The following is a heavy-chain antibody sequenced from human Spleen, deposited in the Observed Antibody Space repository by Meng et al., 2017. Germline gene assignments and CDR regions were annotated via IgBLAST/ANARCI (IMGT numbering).Heavy chain of an antibody. CDR1: GFTVSSNE. CDR3: ARRGCFGGSCHDY. V-gene: IGHV3-38-3*01. J-gene: IGHJ4*02. CDR2: ISGDST. D-gene: IGHD2-15*01. Sequence: GESLKISCAASGFTVSSNEMRWVRQPPGKGLEWVSSISGDSTYYADSGKGRFTISRDTAKNSLYLQMNSLRAEDTAVYYCARRGCFGGSCHDYWGQGTLVTVSS.